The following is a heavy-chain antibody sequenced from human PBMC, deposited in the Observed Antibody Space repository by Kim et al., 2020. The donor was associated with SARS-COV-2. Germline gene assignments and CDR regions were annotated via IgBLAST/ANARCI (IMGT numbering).Heavy chain of an antibody. J-gene: IGHJ5*02. CDR2: IYYSGST. D-gene: IGHD6-13*01. V-gene: IGHV4-30-4*01. CDR3: ARGRIAAAGKGWFDP. CDR1: GGSISSGDYY. Sequence: SETLSLTCTVSGGSISSGDYYWSWIRQPPGKGLEWIGYIYYSGSTYYNPSLKSRVTISVDTSKNQFSLKLSSVTAADTAVYYCARGRIAAAGKGWFDPWGQGTLVTVSS.